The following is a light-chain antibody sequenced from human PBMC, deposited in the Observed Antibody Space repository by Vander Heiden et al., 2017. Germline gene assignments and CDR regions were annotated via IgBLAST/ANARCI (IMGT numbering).Light chain of an antibody. CDR1: GSNLGGNV. CDR2: SSN. CDR3: ASWDDSLNGWV. V-gene: IGLV1-44*01. J-gene: IGLJ3*02. Sequence: SVFTQPPSASGTPGQRVTFTCSGSGSNLGGNVVNWYQQPPGTAPKVLIFSSNQRPSGVPDRFSGSKSGTSASLAISGLQSEDEAVYYCASWDDSLNGWVFGGGTKLTVL.